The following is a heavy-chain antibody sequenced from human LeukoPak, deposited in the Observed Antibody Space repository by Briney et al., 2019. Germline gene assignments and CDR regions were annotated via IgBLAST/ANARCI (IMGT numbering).Heavy chain of an antibody. J-gene: IGHJ4*02. CDR3: ARQKGSSWTNVRDY. V-gene: IGHV4-59*01. CDR2: IYYSGST. Sequence: PSETLSLTCTVSGGSISSYYWSWIRQPPGKGLEWIGYIYYSGSTNYNPSLKSRVTISVDTSKNQFSLKLSSVTAADTAVYYCARQKGSSWTNVRDYWGRGTLVTVSS. CDR1: GGSISSYY. D-gene: IGHD6-13*01.